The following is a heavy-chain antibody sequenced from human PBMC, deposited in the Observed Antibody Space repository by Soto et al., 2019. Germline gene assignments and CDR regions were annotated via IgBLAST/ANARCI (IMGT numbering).Heavy chain of an antibody. Sequence: SETLSLTCTVSGGSISSYYWSWIRQPPGKGLEWIGYIYYTGSTNYNPSLESRVAISVDTSKNQFSLKVTSVTAADTAVYYCARDFVVVPAARDSYYYYYFMDVWGKGTTVTVSS. CDR2: IYYTGST. D-gene: IGHD2-2*01. V-gene: IGHV4-59*01. CDR1: GGSISSYY. J-gene: IGHJ6*03. CDR3: ARDFVVVPAARDSYYYYYFMDV.